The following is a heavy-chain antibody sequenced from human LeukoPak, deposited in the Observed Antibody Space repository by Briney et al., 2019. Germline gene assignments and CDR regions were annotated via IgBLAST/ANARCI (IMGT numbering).Heavy chain of an antibody. J-gene: IGHJ4*02. CDR3: ARVGGDDYGDYVLDY. CDR1: GFTFSDYY. D-gene: IGHD4-17*01. V-gene: IGHV3-7*03. Sequence: GGSLRLSCAASGFTFSDYYMSWVRQAPGKGLEWVANVKEDGSEKYYVDSVKGRFTISRDNAKNSLYLQMNSLRAEDTALYHCARVGGDDYGDYVLDYWGQGTLVTVSS. CDR2: VKEDGSEK.